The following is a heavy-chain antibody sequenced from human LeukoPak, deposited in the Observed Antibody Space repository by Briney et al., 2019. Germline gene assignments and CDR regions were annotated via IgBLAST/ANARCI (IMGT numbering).Heavy chain of an antibody. CDR2: IYSGGNT. Sequence: PGGSLRLSCAASGFSVSNTYMSWVRQAPGKGLEWVSIIYSGGNTNYADSVKGRFTISRDNAKNSLYLQMNSLRAEDTAVYYCATQSYGSGSYTDYWGQGTLVTVSS. CDR3: ATQSYGSGSYTDY. D-gene: IGHD3-10*01. V-gene: IGHV3-53*01. J-gene: IGHJ4*02. CDR1: GFSVSNTY.